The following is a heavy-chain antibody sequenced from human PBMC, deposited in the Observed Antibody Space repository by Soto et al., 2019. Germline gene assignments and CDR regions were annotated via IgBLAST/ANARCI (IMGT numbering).Heavy chain of an antibody. CDR3: ARGYYDFWSGYPYYFDY. J-gene: IGHJ4*01. D-gene: IGHD3-3*01. CDR1: GYTFTSYG. Sequence: ASVKVCCKASGYTFTSYGISWVRQAPGQGLEWMGWISAYNGNTNYAQKLQGRVTMTTDTSTSTAYMELRSLRSDDTAVYYCARGYYDFWSGYPYYFDYWGHGTLVTVSS. V-gene: IGHV1-18*01. CDR2: ISAYNGNT.